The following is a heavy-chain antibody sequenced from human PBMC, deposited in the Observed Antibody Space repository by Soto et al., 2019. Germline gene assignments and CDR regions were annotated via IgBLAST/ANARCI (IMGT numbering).Heavy chain of an antibody. Sequence: SETLSLTCAVYGVSFSGYYWTWIRQPPGTGPEGIGEIHYSGSTNYNPSLKSRVTISVDTSKNQFSLRLSSVTAAETAVYYCARHSYYSNPLRFDPWGQGTLVTVSS. V-gene: IGHV4-34*01. CDR2: IHYSGST. CDR1: GVSFSGYY. J-gene: IGHJ5*02. D-gene: IGHD4-4*01. CDR3: ARHSYYSNPLRFDP.